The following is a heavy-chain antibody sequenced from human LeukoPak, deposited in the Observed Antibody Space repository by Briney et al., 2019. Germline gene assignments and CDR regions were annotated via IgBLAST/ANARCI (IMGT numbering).Heavy chain of an antibody. D-gene: IGHD3-16*01. J-gene: IGHJ5*02. CDR1: GFTFSSYA. CDR2: IGGRGGST. CDR3: GKEGGA. Sequence: GGSLRLSCAASGFTFSSYAMSWVRQAPGKGPEWVSAIGGRGGSTYYADSLGGRFTISRDNSKDMVYLQMNSLKVEDTAIYYCGKEGGAWGQGTKVTVSS. V-gene: IGHV3-23*01.